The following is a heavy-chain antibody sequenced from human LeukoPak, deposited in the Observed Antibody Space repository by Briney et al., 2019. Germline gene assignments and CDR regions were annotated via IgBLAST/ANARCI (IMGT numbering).Heavy chain of an antibody. Sequence: PSETLSLTCAVYGGSFSGYYWSWIRQPPGKGLEWIGEINHSGSTNYNPSLKSRVTISVDTSKNQFSLKLSSVTAADTAVYYCARGGGYRYVLYFQHWGQGTLVTVSS. V-gene: IGHV4-34*01. CDR2: INHSGST. J-gene: IGHJ1*01. CDR1: GGSFSGYY. D-gene: IGHD5-18*01. CDR3: ARGGGYRYVLYFQH.